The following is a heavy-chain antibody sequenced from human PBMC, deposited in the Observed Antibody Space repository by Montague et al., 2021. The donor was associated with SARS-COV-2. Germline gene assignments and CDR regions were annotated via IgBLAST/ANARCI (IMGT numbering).Heavy chain of an antibody. CDR1: GFSLSTPNVG. CDR3: AHLIRYYDIFTGIPFDY. D-gene: IGHD3-9*01. J-gene: IGHJ4*02. V-gene: IGHV2-5*01. CDR2: IYSXXXR. Sequence: PALVKPTQTLTLTCTFSGFSLSTPNVGAGWIRQPPGKALEWVAVIYSXXXRRYSPSLRNRLTITKDTAKNQVVLSLTYVDPVDTATYYCAHLIRYYDIFTGIPFDYWGQGSQVTVSS.